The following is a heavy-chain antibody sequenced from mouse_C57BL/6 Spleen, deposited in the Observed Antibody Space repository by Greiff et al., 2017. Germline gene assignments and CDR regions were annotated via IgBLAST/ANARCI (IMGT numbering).Heavy chain of an antibody. J-gene: IGHJ4*01. CDR2: INPNYGTT. Sequence: SGPELVKPGASVKISCKASGYSFTDYNMNWVQQSNGKSLEWIGVINPNYGTTSYNQKFKGKATLSVDQYYSTAYMQLNSLTSEDSAVXYGATALARGGYDAMDVWGQGTSGTVSS. CDR3: ATALARGGYDAMDV. CDR1: GYSFTDYN. D-gene: IGHD3-1*01. V-gene: IGHV1-39*01.